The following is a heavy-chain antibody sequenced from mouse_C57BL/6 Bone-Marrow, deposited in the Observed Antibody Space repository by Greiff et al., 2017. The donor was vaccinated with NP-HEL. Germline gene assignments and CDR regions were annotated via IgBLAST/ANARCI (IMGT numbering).Heavy chain of an antibody. D-gene: IGHD2-14*01. CDR2: ISSGSSTI. V-gene: IGHV5-17*01. CDR1: GFTFSDYG. CDR3: ARGNRPFYWCFDV. J-gene: IGHJ1*03. Sequence: EVQLVESGGGLVKPGGSLKLSCAASGFTFSDYGMHWVRQAPEKGLEWVAYISSGSSTIYYADTVTGRFTISRDSAKNNLFRQMTILRSEVTAMYYWARGNRPFYWCFDVWGTGTTVTVSS.